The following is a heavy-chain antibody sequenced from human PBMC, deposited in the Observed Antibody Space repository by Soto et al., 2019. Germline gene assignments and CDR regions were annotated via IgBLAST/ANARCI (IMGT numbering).Heavy chain of an antibody. D-gene: IGHD2-2*01. CDR3: ARAGGYCSSTSCYMLDYYYYYGMDV. Sequence: QVQLVQSGAKVKKPGSSVKVSCKASGGTFSSYAISWVRQAPGQGLEWMGGIIPIFGTANYAQKFQGRVTITADESTSTAYMELSSLRSEDTAVYYCARAGGYCSSTSCYMLDYYYYYGMDVWGQGTTVTVSS. V-gene: IGHV1-69*01. J-gene: IGHJ6*02. CDR1: GGTFSSYA. CDR2: IIPIFGTA.